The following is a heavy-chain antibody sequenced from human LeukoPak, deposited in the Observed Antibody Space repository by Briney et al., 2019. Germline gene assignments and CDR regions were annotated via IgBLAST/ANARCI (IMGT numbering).Heavy chain of an antibody. V-gene: IGHV1-2*02. Sequence: ASVKVSCKASGYTFTGYYMHWVRQAPGQGLEWMGWINPNSGGTNYAQKFQGRVTMTRDTSISTAYMELSRLRSDDTSVYYCASAGTYYGSGSPADACHIWGQGTMVTVSS. D-gene: IGHD3-10*01. CDR3: ASAGTYYGSGSPADACHI. CDR2: INPNSGGT. CDR1: GYTFTGYY. J-gene: IGHJ3*02.